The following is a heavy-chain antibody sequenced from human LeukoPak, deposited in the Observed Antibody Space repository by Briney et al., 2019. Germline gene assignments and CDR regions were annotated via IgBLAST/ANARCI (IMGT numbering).Heavy chain of an antibody. Sequence: PGGSLRLSCAASGFTFDDYAMHWVRQAAGKGLEWVSGMRWNSGSIGYADSVKGRFTISRGNAKTSLYLQMNSLRAEDTALYYCAKKGGATIDAFDIWGQGTMVTVSS. D-gene: IGHD1-26*01. CDR1: GFTFDDYA. CDR2: MRWNSGSI. J-gene: IGHJ3*02. CDR3: AKKGGATIDAFDI. V-gene: IGHV3-9*01.